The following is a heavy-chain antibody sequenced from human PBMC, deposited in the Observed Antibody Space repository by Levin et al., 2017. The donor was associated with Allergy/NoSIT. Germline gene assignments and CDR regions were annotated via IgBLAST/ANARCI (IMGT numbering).Heavy chain of an antibody. CDR2: IFPGDSDT. CDR3: ARRDSDGSNSFDY. D-gene: IGHD4-23*01. Sequence: AASVKVSCQASGYSFTSFWFGWVRQRPGKGLEWMGLIFPGDSDTRVSPSFQGQIIMSVDKSISTAYLQWNSLKASDSAMYYCARRDSDGSNSFDYWGQGTLVTVSS. V-gene: IGHV5-51*01. CDR1: GYSFTSFW. J-gene: IGHJ4*02.